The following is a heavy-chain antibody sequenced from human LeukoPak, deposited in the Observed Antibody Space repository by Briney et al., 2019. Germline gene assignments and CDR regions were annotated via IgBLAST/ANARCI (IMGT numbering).Heavy chain of an antibody. V-gene: IGHV3-48*03. CDR3: TRDGHSSTWNANFDY. Sequence: GGSVRLSCGASGFTFSSFEMNWVRLAPGKGREWVSYISPSGTARYYADSVRGRFIISRDNAMKSLYLQMNSLRAEDTAVYYCTRDGHSSTWNANFDYWGQGILVTVSS. D-gene: IGHD1-1*01. CDR1: GFTFSSFE. J-gene: IGHJ4*02. CDR2: ISPSGTAR.